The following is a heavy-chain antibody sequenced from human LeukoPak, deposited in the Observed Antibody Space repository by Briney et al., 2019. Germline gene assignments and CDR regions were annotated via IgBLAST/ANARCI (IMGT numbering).Heavy chain of an antibody. CDR2: INAGNGNT. CDR1: GYTFTSYA. V-gene: IGHV1-3*01. CDR3: AREEELLNYFDY. Sequence: ASVKVSCKASGYTFTSYAMHWVRQAPGQRLEWMGWINAGNGNTKYSQKFQGRVTITRDTSASTAYMELSSLRSEDTAVYYCAREEELLNYFDYWGQGTLVTVSS. J-gene: IGHJ4*02. D-gene: IGHD1-26*01.